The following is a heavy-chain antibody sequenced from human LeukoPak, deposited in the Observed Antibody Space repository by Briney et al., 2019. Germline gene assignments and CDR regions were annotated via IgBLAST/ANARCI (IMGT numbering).Heavy chain of an antibody. CDR3: ARASWVAAALDY. J-gene: IGHJ4*02. D-gene: IGHD6-13*01. Sequence: SETLSLTCTVSGYSISSGYYWGWIRQPPGKGLEWIGSIYHSGSTYYNPSLKSRVTISVDTSKNQFSLKLSSVTAADTAVYYCARASWVAAALDYWGQGTLVTVSS. V-gene: IGHV4-38-2*02. CDR1: GYSISSGYY. CDR2: IYHSGST.